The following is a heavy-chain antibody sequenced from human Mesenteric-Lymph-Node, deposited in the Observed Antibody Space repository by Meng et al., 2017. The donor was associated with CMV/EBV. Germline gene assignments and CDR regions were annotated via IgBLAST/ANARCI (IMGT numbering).Heavy chain of an antibody. V-gene: IGHV1-2*02. J-gene: IGHJ2*01. CDR2: INPNSGGT. CDR3: ARGHQRSYWYFDL. Sequence: ASVKVSCKASGYTFTDYYMHWVRQAPGQGLEWMGWINPNSGGTNYAQKFQGRVTMTRDTSISTAYMELSRLRSDDTAVYYCARGHQRSYWYFDLWGRGTLVTVSS. CDR1: GYTFTDYY.